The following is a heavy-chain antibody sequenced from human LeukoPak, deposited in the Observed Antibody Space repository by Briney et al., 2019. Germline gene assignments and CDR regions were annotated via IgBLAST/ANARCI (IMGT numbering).Heavy chain of an antibody. Sequence: PGGSLRLSCAASGFTFSSYGMHWVRQAPGKGLEWVAVIWYDGSNKYYADSVKGRFTISRDNSKNTLYLQMNSLRAEDTAVYYCARDESYYDSSGFRRLGDYWGQGTLVTVSS. CDR1: GFTFSSYG. CDR3: ARDESYYDSSGFRRLGDY. D-gene: IGHD3-22*01. CDR2: IWYDGSNK. V-gene: IGHV3-33*01. J-gene: IGHJ4*02.